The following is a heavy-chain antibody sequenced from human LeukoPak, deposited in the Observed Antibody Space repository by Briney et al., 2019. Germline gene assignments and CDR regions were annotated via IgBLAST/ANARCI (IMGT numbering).Heavy chain of an antibody. CDR1: GGSFSGYY. V-gene: IGHV4-34*01. Sequence: SETLSLTCAVYGGSFSGYYWGWIRQPPGKGLEWIGSIYYSGSTYYNPSLKSRVTISVDTSKNQFSLKLSSVTAADTAVYYCARDYFWDQPGVRHYFDYWGQGTMVTVSS. J-gene: IGHJ4*02. CDR2: IYYSGST. D-gene: IGHD3-3*01. CDR3: ARDYFWDQPGVRHYFDY.